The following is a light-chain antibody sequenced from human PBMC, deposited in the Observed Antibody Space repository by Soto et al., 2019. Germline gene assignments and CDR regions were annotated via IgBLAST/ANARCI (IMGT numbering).Light chain of an antibody. CDR3: SSFTSTSTFV. CDR1: SSDVGGYNY. Sequence: QSVLTQPASVSGSPGQSIAISCTGTSSDVGGYNYVSWYQQHPGTAPRLLISEVSNRPSGVSNRFSGSKSGNTASLTISGLQAEDEADYYCSSFTSTSTFVFGTGTKVTVL. V-gene: IGLV2-14*01. CDR2: EVS. J-gene: IGLJ1*01.